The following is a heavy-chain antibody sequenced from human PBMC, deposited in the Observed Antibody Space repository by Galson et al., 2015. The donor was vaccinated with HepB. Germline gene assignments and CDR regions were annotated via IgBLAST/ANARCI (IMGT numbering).Heavy chain of an antibody. CDR1: GLTFSSYS. CDR2: ISSSSSYI. D-gene: IGHD2-2*01. Sequence: SLRLSCAASGLTFSSYSMNWVRQAPGKGLEWVSSISSSSSYIYYADSVKGRFTISRDNAKNSLYLQMNSLRAEDTAVYYCARDLAIVPSDLWGRGTLVTVSS. CDR3: ARDLAIVPSDL. V-gene: IGHV3-21*01. J-gene: IGHJ2*01.